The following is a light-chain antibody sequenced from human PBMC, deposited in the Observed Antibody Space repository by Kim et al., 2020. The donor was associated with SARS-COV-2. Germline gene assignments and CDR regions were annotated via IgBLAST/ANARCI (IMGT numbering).Light chain of an antibody. CDR2: GQN. V-gene: IGLV3-19*01. J-gene: IGLJ1*01. CDR3: NSRDSSGNHLV. CDR1: SLRNYY. Sequence: ALGQTVRITCQGDSLRNYYATWYQQKPGQAPVLVIYGQNNRPSGIPDRFSGSTSGTTASLTITGAQAEDEADYYCNSRDSSGNHLVFGSGTKVTVL.